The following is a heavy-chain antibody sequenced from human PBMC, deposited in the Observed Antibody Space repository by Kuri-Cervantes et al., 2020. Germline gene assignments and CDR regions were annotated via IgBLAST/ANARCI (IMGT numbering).Heavy chain of an antibody. CDR2: INPNNGNT. CDR1: GYTFTGYY. J-gene: IGHJ5*02. D-gene: IGHD2-21*02. Sequence: ASVKVSCKASGYTFTGYYMHWVRQAPGQGLEWMGWINPNNGNTNYAQKLQGRVTMTTDTSTSTAYMELRSLRSDDTAVYYCARGPLGVVVTATHDWFDPWGQGTLVTVSS. CDR3: ARGPLGVVVTATHDWFDP. V-gene: IGHV1-18*04.